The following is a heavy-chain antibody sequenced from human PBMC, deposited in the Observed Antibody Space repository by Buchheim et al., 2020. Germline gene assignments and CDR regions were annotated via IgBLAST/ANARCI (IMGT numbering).Heavy chain of an antibody. CDR2: ISYDGSNK. D-gene: IGHD6-13*01. CDR3: AKDRKFIAAAGTRWPKDGMDV. CDR1: GFTFSSYG. Sequence: VQLVESGGGVVQPGRSLRLSCAASGFTFSSYGMHWVRQAPGKGLEWVAVISYDGSNKYYADSVKGRFTISRDNSKNTLYLQMNSLRAEDTAVYYCAKDRKFIAAAGTRWPKDGMDVWGQGTT. V-gene: IGHV3-30*18. J-gene: IGHJ6*02.